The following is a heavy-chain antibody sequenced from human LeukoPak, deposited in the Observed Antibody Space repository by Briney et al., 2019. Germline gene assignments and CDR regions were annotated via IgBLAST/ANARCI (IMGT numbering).Heavy chain of an antibody. Sequence: GGSLRLSCAASGFTFSSYVMHWVRQAPGKGLEWVAIISYDGSNEYYADSVKGRFTISRDNSKNTLYLQMNSLRAADTAEYYCARLFGDVTIYDYWGQGTLVTVSS. CDR2: ISYDGSNE. CDR1: GFTFSSYV. J-gene: IGHJ4*02. CDR3: ARLFGDVTIYDY. V-gene: IGHV3-30*04. D-gene: IGHD4-17*01.